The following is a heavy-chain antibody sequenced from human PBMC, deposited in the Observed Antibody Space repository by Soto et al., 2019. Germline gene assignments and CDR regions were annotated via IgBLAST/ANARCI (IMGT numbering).Heavy chain of an antibody. V-gene: IGHV4-61*08. CDR1: DDSFRGAEYY. J-gene: IGHJ4*02. CDR3: ARGPAYIDGWRTFDL. CDR2: TYYNGDT. D-gene: IGHD6-19*01. Sequence: SETLSLTCTVSDDSFRGAEYYWSWIRQPLGKGPEWIGYTYYNGDTKYNPALRSRVTMSEDTSKNQFSLRLSAVTAADTAVYFCARGPAYIDGWRTFDLWGRGILVTVSS.